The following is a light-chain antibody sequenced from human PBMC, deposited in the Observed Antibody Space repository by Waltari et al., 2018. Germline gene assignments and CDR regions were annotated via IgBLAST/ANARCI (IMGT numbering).Light chain of an antibody. Sequence: QSALTQPASVSGSPGQSITISGTGTTSDVGGYDYVSWYQHHPGKPPKLMIYEVSNRPSGVSNRFSGSKSGNTASLTISGLQAEDEADYYCSSFTNSNTWLFGGGTKLTVL. J-gene: IGLJ3*02. CDR1: TSDVGGYDY. CDR2: EVS. V-gene: IGLV2-14*01. CDR3: SSFTNSNTWL.